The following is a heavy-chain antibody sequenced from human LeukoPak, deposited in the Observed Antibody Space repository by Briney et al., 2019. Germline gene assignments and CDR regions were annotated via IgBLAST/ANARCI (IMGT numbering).Heavy chain of an antibody. D-gene: IGHD4-11*01. V-gene: IGHV3-15*01. Sequence: PGGSLRLSCAASGFTFSNAWMSWVRQAPGKGLEWVGRIKSKTDGGTTDYAVPVKGRFTISRDDSKNTLYLQMNSLKTEDTAVYYCTPDHSNSPNFDYWGQGTLVTVSS. J-gene: IGHJ4*02. CDR3: TPDHSNSPNFDY. CDR2: IKSKTDGGTT. CDR1: GFTFSNAW.